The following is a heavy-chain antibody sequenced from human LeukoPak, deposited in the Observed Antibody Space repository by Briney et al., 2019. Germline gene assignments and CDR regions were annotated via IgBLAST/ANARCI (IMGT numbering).Heavy chain of an antibody. CDR3: ARVEDTYYYDSSGYYQPTNFDY. CDR1: GGTFSSYA. Sequence: SVKVSCKASGGTFSSYAISWVRQAPGQGLEWMGRIIPILGIANYAQKFQGRVTITADKSTSTAYMELSSLRSEDTAVYYCARVEDTYYYDSSGYYQPTNFDYWGQGTLVTVSS. D-gene: IGHD3-22*01. V-gene: IGHV1-69*04. J-gene: IGHJ4*02. CDR2: IIPILGIA.